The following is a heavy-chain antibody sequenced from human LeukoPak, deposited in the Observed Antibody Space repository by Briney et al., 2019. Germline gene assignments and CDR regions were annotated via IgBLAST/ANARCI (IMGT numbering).Heavy chain of an antibody. J-gene: IGHJ3*02. V-gene: IGHV1-2*02. CDR3: ARVTIAVAARGAFDI. Sequence: ASVKVSCKASGYTFTDYSMYWVRQAPGQGLEWMGWINPNSGGTNYAQKFQGRVTMTRDTSISTAYMELSRLRSDDTAVYYCARVTIAVAARGAFDIWGQGTMVTVSS. CDR1: GYTFTDYS. CDR2: INPNSGGT. D-gene: IGHD6-19*01.